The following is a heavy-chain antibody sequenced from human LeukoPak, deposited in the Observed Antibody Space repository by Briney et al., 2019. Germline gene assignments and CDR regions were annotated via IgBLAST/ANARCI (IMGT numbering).Heavy chain of an antibody. Sequence: GGSLRLSCAASGFTFSSYAMSWVRQAPGKGLEWVSAISGSGGSTYYADSVKGRFTISRDDSKNTLYLQMNSLRAEDTAVYYCAKGIYSSSWYKAFDIWGQGTMVTVSS. CDR3: AKGIYSSSWYKAFDI. CDR2: ISGSGGST. D-gene: IGHD6-13*01. V-gene: IGHV3-23*01. J-gene: IGHJ3*02. CDR1: GFTFSSYA.